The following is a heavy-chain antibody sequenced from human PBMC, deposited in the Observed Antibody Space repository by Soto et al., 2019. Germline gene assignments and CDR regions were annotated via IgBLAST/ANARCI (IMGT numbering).Heavy chain of an antibody. D-gene: IGHD2-8*02. CDR2: IYHSGGT. CDR1: GGSISSYY. Sequence: SETLSLTXTVSGGSISSYYWSWIRQPPGKGLEWIGYIYHSGGTLYNPSLKSRVTISVDKSRNQFSLTLTSVTAADTAVYYCARDSLTGNWFDPWGQGTLVTVSS. V-gene: IGHV4-59*12. CDR3: ARDSLTGNWFDP. J-gene: IGHJ5*02.